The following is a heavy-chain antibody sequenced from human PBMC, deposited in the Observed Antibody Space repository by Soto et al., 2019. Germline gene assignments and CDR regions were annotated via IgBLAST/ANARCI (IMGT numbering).Heavy chain of an antibody. CDR1: GFTFDEYA. J-gene: IGHJ5*01. Sequence: EVQLVGSGGGWLQPGRSVTPSCATSGFTFDEYATHWARQPQGKGREGVSGISWNSDTIGYADSVRGRFTISRDTAKKSVDLQMNSLRPEDTALYYCAKAGGLGSYYNWFGSWGQGTLVTVSS. D-gene: IGHD3-10*01. V-gene: IGHV3-9*01. CDR2: ISWNSDTI. CDR3: AKAGGLGSYYNWFGS.